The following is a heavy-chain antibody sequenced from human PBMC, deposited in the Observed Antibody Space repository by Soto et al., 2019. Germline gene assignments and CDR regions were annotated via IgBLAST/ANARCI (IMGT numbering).Heavy chain of an antibody. CDR3: ARQTGYISDWYYFDL. CDR2: ISPKSGGT. J-gene: IGHJ4*02. CDR1: VYTYINYY. D-gene: IGHD3-9*01. Sequence: ATVQVSCKAAVYTYINYYMHWVRQAPVQGFEWMGRISPKSGGTNYAQKFQGRVSMTWDTSLKTAYMELRSLMSEDTAVYYCARQTGYISDWYYFDLWGQGTQVTVSS. V-gene: IGHV1-2*02.